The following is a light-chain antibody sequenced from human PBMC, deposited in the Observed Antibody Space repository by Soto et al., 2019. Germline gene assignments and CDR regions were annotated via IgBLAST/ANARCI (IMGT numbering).Light chain of an antibody. CDR3: QQYNDWPPWT. J-gene: IGKJ1*01. CDR1: QFVSSR. CDR2: DTS. Sequence: DIVVTQSPATLSASPGERVTLSCRASQFVSSRLAWYQQSPGQVPRLLIYDTSTSAPGISARFSGSGSGTEFTLTISNLQSEDFAVSHCQQYNDWPPWTFGQGTKVDIK. V-gene: IGKV3-15*01.